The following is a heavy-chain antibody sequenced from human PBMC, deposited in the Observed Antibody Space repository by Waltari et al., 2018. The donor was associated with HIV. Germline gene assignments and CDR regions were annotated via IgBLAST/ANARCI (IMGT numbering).Heavy chain of an antibody. CDR1: GYNFTNYG. J-gene: IGHJ5*01. V-gene: IGHV1-18*01. Sequence: QVQLVQSGAEVKKPGASVKVSCTASGYNFTNYGISWVRQAPGQGLECMGWISAYNGNTKYAQKFQDRVTMTTETSTSTAYMDLRRLRSDDTAVYYCARIVRNWFDSWGQGTLVTVSS. D-gene: IGHD2-15*01. CDR2: ISAYNGNT. CDR3: ARIVRNWFDS.